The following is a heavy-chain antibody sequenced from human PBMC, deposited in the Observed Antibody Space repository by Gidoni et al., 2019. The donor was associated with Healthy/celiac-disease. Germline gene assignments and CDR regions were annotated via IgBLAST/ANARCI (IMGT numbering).Heavy chain of an antibody. V-gene: IGHV3-23*01. CDR1: GFSFSRCA. J-gene: IGHJ6*02. D-gene: IGHD1-7*01. CDR2: ISGSGGST. Sequence: EVRPLESGGGLVQPVGSRRLCCAASGFSFSRCAMSWVRQAPGKGLEWVPAISGSGGSTYYADSVKGRFTISRDNSKNTLYLQMNSLRAEDTAVYYCAKRLDWNYLTSYYGMDVWGQGTTVTVSS. CDR3: AKRLDWNYLTSYYGMDV.